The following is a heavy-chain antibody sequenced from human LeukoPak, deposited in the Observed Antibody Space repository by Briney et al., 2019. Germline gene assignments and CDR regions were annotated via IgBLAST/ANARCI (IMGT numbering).Heavy chain of an antibody. V-gene: IGHV3-21*01. CDR1: GFTFSSYS. J-gene: IGHJ3*02. CDR2: ISSSSSYI. Sequence: KPGGSLRLSCAASGFTFSSYSMNWVRQAPGKGLEWVSSISSSSSYIYYADSVKGRFTISRDNAKNSLYLQMNSLRAEDTAVYYCARGYSSSWYQAFDIWGQGTMVTVSS. CDR3: ARGYSSSWYQAFDI. D-gene: IGHD6-13*01.